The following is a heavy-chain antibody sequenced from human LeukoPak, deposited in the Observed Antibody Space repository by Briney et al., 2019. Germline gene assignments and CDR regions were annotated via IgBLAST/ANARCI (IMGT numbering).Heavy chain of an antibody. J-gene: IGHJ4*02. V-gene: IGHV3-11*01. D-gene: IGHD1-26*01. CDR3: ARDDIILGAAN. CDR2: ITHSGKSV. CDR1: GFSFSDYY. Sequence: GGSLRLSCAASGFSFSDYYMSWIRQAPGKGLEWVSYITHSGKSVYYADSVKGRFTISRDNAKNSLYLQMNSLRAEDTAVYYCARDDIILGAANWGQGTLATVSS.